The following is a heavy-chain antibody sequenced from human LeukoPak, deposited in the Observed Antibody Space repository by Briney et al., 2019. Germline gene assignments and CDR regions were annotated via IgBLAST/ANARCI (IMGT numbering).Heavy chain of an antibody. Sequence: GGSLRLSCAASGFTFSSYGMHWVRRAPGKGLEWVAVISYDGSNKYYADSVKGRFTISRDNSKNTLYLQMNSLRAEDTAVYYCAKDGRVRLLWFGELLSYFDYWGQGTLVTVSS. CDR3: AKDGRVRLLWFGELLSYFDY. D-gene: IGHD3-10*01. J-gene: IGHJ4*02. CDR1: GFTFSSYG. CDR2: ISYDGSNK. V-gene: IGHV3-30*18.